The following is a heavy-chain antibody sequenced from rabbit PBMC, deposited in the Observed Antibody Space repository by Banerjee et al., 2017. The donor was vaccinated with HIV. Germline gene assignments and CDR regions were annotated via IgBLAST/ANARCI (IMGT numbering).Heavy chain of an antibody. V-gene: IGHV1S45*01. CDR1: GFSFSSSYW. D-gene: IGHD4-2*01. Sequence: QEQLEESGGDLVKPEGSLTLTCTASGFSFSSSYWICWVRQAPGKGLEWIACIYTGSGNTVYATWAKGRFTISRTSSTTVALQMTILTAADTATYFCARWDTSGAAAYNLWGPGTLVTVS. CDR2: IYTGSGNT. J-gene: IGHJ4*01. CDR3: ARWDTSGAAAYNL.